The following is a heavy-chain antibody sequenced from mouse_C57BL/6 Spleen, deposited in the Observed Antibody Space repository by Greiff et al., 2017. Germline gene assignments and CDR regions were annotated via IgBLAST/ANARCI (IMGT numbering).Heavy chain of an antibody. CDR3: ARHLPGNFDY. Sequence: EVQLKESGPGLVKPSQSLSLTCSVTGYSITSGYYWNWIRQFPGNKLEWMGYISYDGSNNSNPSLKNRISITRDTSKNQFFLKLNSVTTEDTATYYCARHLPGNFDYWGQGTTLTVSS. J-gene: IGHJ2*01. CDR2: ISYDGSN. D-gene: IGHD2-1*01. CDR1: GYSITSGYY. V-gene: IGHV3-6*01.